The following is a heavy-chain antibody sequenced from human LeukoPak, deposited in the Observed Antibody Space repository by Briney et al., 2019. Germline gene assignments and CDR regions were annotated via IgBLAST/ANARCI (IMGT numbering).Heavy chain of an antibody. CDR2: INHSGST. D-gene: IGHD5-24*01. J-gene: IGHJ4*02. CDR3: ARRRGGYNSYY. CDR1: GGSFSGYY. Sequence: SETQSLTCAVYGGSFSGYYWSWIRQPPGKGLEWIGEINHSGSTDYNPSLKSRVTISVDTSKNQFSLKLNSVTAADTAVYYCARRRGGYNSYYWGQGTLVTVSS. V-gene: IGHV4-34*01.